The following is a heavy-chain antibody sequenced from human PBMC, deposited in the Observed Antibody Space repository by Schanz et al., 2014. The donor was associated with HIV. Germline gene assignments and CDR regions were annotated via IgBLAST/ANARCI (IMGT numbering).Heavy chain of an antibody. Sequence: QVQLVESGGGVVQPGRSLRLSCTASGFTFSNYGMHWVRQAPGKGLEWAAAIWYDGSNKFYADSVKGRFTISRDNSKNTLYLQMNNLRAEDTAVYGCARQGLRFSFWLDYWGQGAQVTVSS. CDR1: GFTFSNYG. CDR3: ARQGLRFSFWLDY. V-gene: IGHV3-33*01. J-gene: IGHJ4*02. D-gene: IGHD4-17*01. CDR2: IWYDGSNK.